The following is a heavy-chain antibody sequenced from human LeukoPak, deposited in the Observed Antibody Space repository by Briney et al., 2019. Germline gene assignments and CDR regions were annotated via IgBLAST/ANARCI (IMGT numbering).Heavy chain of an antibody. CDR2: ISSSSSYI. CDR3: ARVGCSSTSCYGRWFDP. J-gene: IGHJ5*02. V-gene: IGHV3-21*04. Sequence: SGGSLRPTCVASGFTLTSYAMGWVRQAPGKGLEWVSSISSSSSYIYYADSVKGRFTISRDNAKNSLYLQMNSLRAEDTAVCYCARVGCSSTSCYGRWFDPWGQGTLVTVSS. D-gene: IGHD2-2*01. CDR1: GFTLTSYA.